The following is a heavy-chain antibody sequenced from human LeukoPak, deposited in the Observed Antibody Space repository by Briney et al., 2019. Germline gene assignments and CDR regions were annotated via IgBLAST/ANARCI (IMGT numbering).Heavy chain of an antibody. CDR3: ARSGGDSFDY. J-gene: IGHJ4*02. Sequence: GASVKVSCKASGYTFTSYDINWVRQATGQGLEWMGWMNPNSGNTGYAQKFQGRVTITRDTSASTAYMELSSLKSEDTAVYYCARSGGDSFDYWGQGTLVTVSS. D-gene: IGHD4-17*01. V-gene: IGHV1-8*01. CDR1: GYTFTSYD. CDR2: MNPNSGNT.